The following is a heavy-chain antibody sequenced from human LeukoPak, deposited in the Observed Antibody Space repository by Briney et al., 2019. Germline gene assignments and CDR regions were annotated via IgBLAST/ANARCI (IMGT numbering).Heavy chain of an antibody. J-gene: IGHJ4*02. CDR3: ARGQTGYDYVWGSYRRTADLDY. CDR1: GFTFDDYA. CDR2: ISWNSGSI. Sequence: GGSLRLSCAASGFTFDDYAMHWVRQAPGKGLEWVSGISWNSGSIGYADSVKGRFTISRDNAKNSLYLQMNSLRAEDTAVYYCARGQTGYDYVWGSYRRTADLDYWGQGTLVTVSS. D-gene: IGHD3-16*02. V-gene: IGHV3-9*01.